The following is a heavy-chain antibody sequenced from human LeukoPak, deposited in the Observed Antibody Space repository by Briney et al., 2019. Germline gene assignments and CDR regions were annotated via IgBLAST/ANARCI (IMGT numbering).Heavy chain of an antibody. Sequence: SVKVSCKASGGTFSSYAISWVRQAPGQGLEWMGRIIPIFGTANYAQKFQGRVTITTDESTSTAYMELSSLRSEDTAVYYCARAYDFWSGLLGAFDIWGQGTMVTLSS. D-gene: IGHD3-3*01. J-gene: IGHJ3*02. CDR2: IIPIFGTA. CDR3: ARAYDFWSGLLGAFDI. V-gene: IGHV1-69*05. CDR1: GGTFSSYA.